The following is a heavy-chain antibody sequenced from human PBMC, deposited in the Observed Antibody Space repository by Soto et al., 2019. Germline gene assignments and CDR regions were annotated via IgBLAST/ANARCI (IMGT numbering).Heavy chain of an antibody. J-gene: IGHJ4*02. D-gene: IGHD4-17*01. CDR2: INDSGST. V-gene: IGHV4-34*01. Sequence: QVQLQQWGAGLLKPSETLSLTCAVYGGSFSGYYWSWIRQPPGKGLEWIGEINDSGSTNYNPSLKSRVTISVDTSKNQFSLKLRSVSAADTAVYYCARDGYGDHVWSFRRERYVLGYYFDYWGQGTLVTVSS. CDR1: GGSFSGYY. CDR3: ARDGYGDHVWSFRRERYVLGYYFDY.